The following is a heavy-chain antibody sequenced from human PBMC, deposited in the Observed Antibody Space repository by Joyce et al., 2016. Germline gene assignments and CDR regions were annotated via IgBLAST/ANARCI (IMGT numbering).Heavy chain of an antibody. CDR1: GDSISSCHW. D-gene: IGHD6-13*01. V-gene: IGHV4-4*02. CDR3: ARAPGYSSRWGDGLDF. Sequence: QVQLQESGPGLVKPSGTLSLTCCVSGDSISSCHWWCWIRQPPGKGLEWIGQIYHSGSSNYNPSLRSRVTMLVEKSKNQFSLKMTSVTAADTAVYFCARAPGYSSRWGDGLDFWGQGTMVTVSS. CDR2: IYHSGSS. J-gene: IGHJ3*01.